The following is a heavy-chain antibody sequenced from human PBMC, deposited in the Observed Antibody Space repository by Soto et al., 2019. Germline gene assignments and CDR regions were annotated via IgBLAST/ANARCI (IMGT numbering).Heavy chain of an antibody. CDR3: ARDLMGIAAAGPNWFDP. J-gene: IGHJ5*02. Sequence: GASVKVSCKASGGTFSSYAISWVRQAPGQGLEWMGGIIPIFDTANYAQKFQGRVTITADESTSTAYMELSSLRSEDTAVYYCARDLMGIAAAGPNWFDPWGQGTLVTVSS. V-gene: IGHV1-69*13. CDR2: IIPIFDTA. CDR1: GGTFSSYA. D-gene: IGHD6-13*01.